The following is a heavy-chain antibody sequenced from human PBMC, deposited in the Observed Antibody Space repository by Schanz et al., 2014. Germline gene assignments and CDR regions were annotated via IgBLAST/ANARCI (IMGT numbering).Heavy chain of an antibody. CDR2: INPNSGDT. CDR1: GYTTFTDYY. D-gene: IGHD6-19*01. CDR3: ARLSVAGRPHVSYWYFDL. Sequence: QVQLVQSGAEVKKPGASVKVSCKASGYTTFTDYYIHWVRQAPVQGLEWMGWINPNSGDTNYAQKFHGWVTMTRDTSISTAYMEVSRLKSDDTAVYYCARLSVAGRPHVSYWYFDLWGRGTLVTVSS. J-gene: IGHJ2*01. V-gene: IGHV1-2*04.